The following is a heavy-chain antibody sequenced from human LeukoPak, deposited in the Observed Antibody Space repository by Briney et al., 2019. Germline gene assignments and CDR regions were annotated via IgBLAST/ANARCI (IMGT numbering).Heavy chain of an antibody. CDR1: GFTVSSDS. D-gene: IGHD3-10*02. V-gene: IGHV3-53*01. CDR2: IYSGGST. Sequence: SGGSLRLSCTVSGFTVSSDSMSWVRQAPGKGLEWVSFIYSGGSTHYSDSVKGRFTISRDNSKNTLYLQMNSLRAEDTAVYYCAELGVTMIGGVWGKGTTVTISS. J-gene: IGHJ6*04. CDR3: AELGVTMIGGV.